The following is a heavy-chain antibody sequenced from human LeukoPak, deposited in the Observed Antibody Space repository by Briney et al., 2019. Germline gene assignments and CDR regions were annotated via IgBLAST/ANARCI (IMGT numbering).Heavy chain of an antibody. D-gene: IGHD2-2*01. CDR2: ISGSGGST. CDR1: GFTFSSYA. Sequence: GGSLRLSCAASGFTFSSYAMSWVRQAPGKGLEWVSAISGSGGSTYYADSAKGRFTISRDNSKNTLYLQMNSLRAEDTAVYYCARPDIVVVPAANGLDYWGQGTLVTVSS. V-gene: IGHV3-23*01. CDR3: ARPDIVVVPAANGLDY. J-gene: IGHJ4*02.